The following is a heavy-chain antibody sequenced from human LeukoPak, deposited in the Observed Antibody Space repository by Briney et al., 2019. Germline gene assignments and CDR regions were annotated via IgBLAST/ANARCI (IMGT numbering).Heavy chain of an antibody. CDR1: GFTFSSYS. CDR2: ISSSSSYI. CDR3: ARVLIAAAGPADY. J-gene: IGHJ4*01. Sequence: GGSLRLSCAASGFTFSSYSMNWVRQAPGKGLEWVSSISSSSSYIYYADSVKGRFTISRDNAKNSLYLQMNSLRAEDTAVYYCARVLIAAAGPADYWGQGTLVTVSS. V-gene: IGHV3-21*01. D-gene: IGHD6-13*01.